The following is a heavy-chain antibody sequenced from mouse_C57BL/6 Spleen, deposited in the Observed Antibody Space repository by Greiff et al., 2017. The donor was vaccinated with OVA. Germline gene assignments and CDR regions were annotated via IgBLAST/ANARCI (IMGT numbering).Heavy chain of an antibody. CDR3: ARWDDY. D-gene: IGHD4-1*01. V-gene: IGHV1-50*01. J-gene: IGHJ2*01. CDR1: GYTFTSYW. Sequence: VQLQQSGAELVKPGASVKLSCKASGYTFTSYWMQWVKQRPGQGLEWIGEIDPSDSYTNYNQKFKGKATLTVDTSSSTAYMQLSSLTSEDSAVYYCARWDDYWGQGTTLTVSS. CDR2: IDPSDSYT.